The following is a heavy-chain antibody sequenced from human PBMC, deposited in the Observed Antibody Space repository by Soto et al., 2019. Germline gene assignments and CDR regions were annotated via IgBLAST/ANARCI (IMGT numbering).Heavy chain of an antibody. CDR2: VYFSGST. D-gene: IGHD3-16*01. Sequence: SETLSLTCSVSGDSVSSGDYYWSWIRQPPGKGLEWIGHVYFSGSTNYIPSLKSRLTMSVDTAKNQFSLKLNSVTAAGPAVYYCARIPVDTYMIYWSDPWGQGTQVT. CDR1: GDSVSSGDYY. CDR3: ARIPVDTYMIYWSDP. J-gene: IGHJ5*02. V-gene: IGHV4-61*08.